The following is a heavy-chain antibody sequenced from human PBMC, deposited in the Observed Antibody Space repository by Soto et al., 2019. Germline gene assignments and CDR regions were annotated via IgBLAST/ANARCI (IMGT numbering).Heavy chain of an antibody. V-gene: IGHV4-30-4*01. J-gene: IGHJ4*02. Sequence: PSETLSLTCTVSGGSISSGDYYWSWIRQPPVKGLQWIGYIYYSGSTYYTPSLKSRVTISVDTSKNQFSLKLSSVTAADTAVYYCARETYYDILTGQGGAYYFGYWGQQTLVTVSS. CDR3: ARETYYDILTGQGGAYYFGY. D-gene: IGHD3-9*01. CDR2: IYYSGST. CDR1: GGSISSGDYY.